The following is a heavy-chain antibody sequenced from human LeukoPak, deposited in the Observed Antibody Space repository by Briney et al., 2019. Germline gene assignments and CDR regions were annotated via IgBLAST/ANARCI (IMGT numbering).Heavy chain of an antibody. CDR3: ARGFLCYDFCSAPAFDI. V-gene: IGHV4-30-4*08. D-gene: IGHD3-3*01. Sequence: SETLSLTCTVSGGSISSGDYYWSWIRQPPGKGLEWIGYIYYSGSTYYNPSLKSRVTISVDTSKNQFSLKLSSVTAADTAVYYCARGFLCYDFCSAPAFDIWGQGTMVTVSS. CDR2: IYYSGST. CDR1: GGSISSGDYY. J-gene: IGHJ3*02.